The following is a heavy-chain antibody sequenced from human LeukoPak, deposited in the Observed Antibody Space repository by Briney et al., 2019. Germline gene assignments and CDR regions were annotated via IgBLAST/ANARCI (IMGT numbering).Heavy chain of an antibody. J-gene: IGHJ4*02. Sequence: GGSLRLSCAASGFTFSSYSMNWVRQAPGKGLEWVSSISSSSSYIYYADSVKGRFTNSRDNAKNSLYLQMNSLRAEDTAVYSCAKDFSSGYYITTFDYWGQGTLVTVSS. CDR1: GFTFSSYS. CDR3: AKDFSSGYYITTFDY. CDR2: ISSSSSYI. D-gene: IGHD3-22*01. V-gene: IGHV3-21*04.